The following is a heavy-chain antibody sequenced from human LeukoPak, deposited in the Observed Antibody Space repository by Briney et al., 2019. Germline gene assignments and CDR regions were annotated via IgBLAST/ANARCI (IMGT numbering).Heavy chain of an antibody. CDR3: ARGRRYCSSTSCFRDWFDP. V-gene: IGHV1-24*01. J-gene: IGHJ5*02. CDR2: FDPEDGET. D-gene: IGHD2-2*01. Sequence: ASVKVSCKVSGYTLTELSMHWVRQAPGKGLEWMGGFDPEDGETIYAQKFQGRVTMTEDTSTDTAYMELSSLRSEDTAVCYCARGRRYCSSTSCFRDWFDPWGQGTLVTVSS. CDR1: GYTLTELS.